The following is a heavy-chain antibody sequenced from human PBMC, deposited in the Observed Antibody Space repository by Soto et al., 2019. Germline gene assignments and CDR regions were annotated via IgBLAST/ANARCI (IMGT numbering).Heavy chain of an antibody. D-gene: IGHD6-19*01. CDR1: GFTFSSYA. J-gene: IGHJ4*02. Sequence: EVQLLESGGGLVQPGGSLRLSCAASGFTFSSYAMSWVRQAPGKGLEWVSAISGSGVSTYYADSVKGRFTISRDNSKNTLYLQMNNLRAEDTAVYYCAKEGEHSSGWANFDYWGQGTLVTVSS. CDR3: AKEGEHSSGWANFDY. V-gene: IGHV3-23*01. CDR2: ISGSGVST.